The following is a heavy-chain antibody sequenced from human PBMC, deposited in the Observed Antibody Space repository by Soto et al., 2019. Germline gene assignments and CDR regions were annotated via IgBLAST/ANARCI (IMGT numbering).Heavy chain of an antibody. D-gene: IGHD2-15*01. CDR2: MNPNSGNT. J-gene: IGHJ6*03. CDR3: ARGLGANNCSGGSCLNRFGRQRKKSPPQRLNYYYYMDV. CDR1: GYTFTSYD. V-gene: IGHV1-8*01. Sequence: ASVKVSCKASGYTFTSYDINWVRQATGQGLEWMGWMNPNSGNTGYAQKFQGRVTMTRNTSISTAYMELSSLRSEDTAGYYCARGLGANNCSGGSCLNRFGRQRKKSPPQRLNYYYYMDVWGKGTTVTVSS.